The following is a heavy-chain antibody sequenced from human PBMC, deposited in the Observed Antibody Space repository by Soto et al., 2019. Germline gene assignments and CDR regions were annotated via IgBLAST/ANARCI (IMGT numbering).Heavy chain of an antibody. CDR2: INHSGST. CDR3: ARGLTVTRYYFDY. Sequence: QVQLQQWGAGLLKPSETLSLTCAVYGGSFSGYYWSWIRQPPGKGLEWIGEINHSGSTNYNPSLKSRVTISVDTSKNQFSLKLSSVPAADTAVYYCARGLTVTRYYFDYWGQGTLVTVSS. CDR1: GGSFSGYY. V-gene: IGHV4-34*01. J-gene: IGHJ4*02. D-gene: IGHD4-17*01.